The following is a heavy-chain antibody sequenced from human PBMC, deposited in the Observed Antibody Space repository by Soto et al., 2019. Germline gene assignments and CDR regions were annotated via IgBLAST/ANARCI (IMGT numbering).Heavy chain of an antibody. V-gene: IGHV3-23*01. Sequence: GGSLRLSCAASGFTFSSYAMSWVRQAPGKGLEWVSAISGSGGSTYYADSVKGRFTISRDNSKNTLYLQMNSLRAEDTAVYYCAKGVEYSSSWYYYYYGMDVWGQGTTVTVSS. CDR1: GFTFSSYA. CDR2: ISGSGGST. D-gene: IGHD6-13*01. CDR3: AKGVEYSSSWYYYYYGMDV. J-gene: IGHJ6*02.